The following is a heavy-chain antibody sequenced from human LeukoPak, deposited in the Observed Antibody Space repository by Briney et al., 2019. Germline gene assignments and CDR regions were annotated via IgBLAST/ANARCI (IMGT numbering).Heavy chain of an antibody. CDR3: ARWRGSTSERSDY. CDR1: GFTFSDYW. V-gene: IGHV3-7*01. D-gene: IGHD2-2*01. CDR2: MKQDGSAK. Sequence: GGSLRLSCTASGFTFSDYWMTWVRQAPGKGLEWVANMKQDGSAKYYVDSVKGRFTISRDNAKNSLYLQMDSLRVEDTATYYCARWRGSTSERSDYWGQGTLVTVSS. J-gene: IGHJ4*02.